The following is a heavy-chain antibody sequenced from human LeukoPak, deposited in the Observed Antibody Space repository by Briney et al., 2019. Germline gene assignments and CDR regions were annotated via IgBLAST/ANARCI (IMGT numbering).Heavy chain of an antibody. D-gene: IGHD6-13*01. Sequence: PGGSLRLSCAASGFIFSDSAMNWVRQAPGKGLEWVGRIKNKANSYTTLYAASVKGRFTISRDDSKNSLYLQMNSLKTEDTAVYYCTRLSRYGNRWYYVDYWGQGTLVTISS. V-gene: IGHV3-72*01. J-gene: IGHJ4*02. CDR1: GFIFSDSA. CDR2: IKNKANSYTT. CDR3: TRLSRYGNRWYYVDY.